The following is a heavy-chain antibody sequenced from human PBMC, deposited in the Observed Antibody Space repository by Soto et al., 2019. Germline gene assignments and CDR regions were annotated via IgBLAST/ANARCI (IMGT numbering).Heavy chain of an antibody. CDR1: GFTFSSYA. Sequence: QVQLVESGGGVVQPGRSLRLSCAASGFTFSSYAMHWVRQAPGKGLEWVAVISYDGSNKYYADSVKGRFTISRDNSKNTLYLQMNSLRAEDTGVYYCARRYYDILTGCYYFDYWGQGTLVTVSS. CDR3: ARRYYDILTGCYYFDY. J-gene: IGHJ4*02. V-gene: IGHV3-30-3*01. D-gene: IGHD3-9*01. CDR2: ISYDGSNK.